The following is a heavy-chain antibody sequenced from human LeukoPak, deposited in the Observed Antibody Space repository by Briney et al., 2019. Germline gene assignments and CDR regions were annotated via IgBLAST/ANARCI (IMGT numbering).Heavy chain of an antibody. Sequence: SVKVSCKASGFTFTSSAVQWVRQARGQRPEWIGRTVVGSGDTNYAQNFHERVTITRDMSTSTAYMDMSSLTSEDTAVYFCAEDLGGQDYWGQGTLVTVSS. CDR3: AEDLGGQDY. V-gene: IGHV1-58*01. CDR1: GFTFTSSA. CDR2: TVVGSGDT. D-gene: IGHD4-23*01. J-gene: IGHJ4*02.